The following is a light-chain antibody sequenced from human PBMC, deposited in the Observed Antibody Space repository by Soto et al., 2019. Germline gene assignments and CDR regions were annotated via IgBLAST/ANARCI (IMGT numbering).Light chain of an antibody. V-gene: IGLV2-11*01. CDR2: HVN. Sequence: QSALTQPRSVSGSPGQSVTISCTGTSNNIGAYTFVSWYQQHPGKAPNLIIYHVNKRPSGVPDRFSGSKSSNTASLTISGLEAEDESDYYCSAYGGNADVVFGGGTKLTVL. CDR3: SAYGGNADVV. J-gene: IGLJ2*01. CDR1: SNNIGAYTF.